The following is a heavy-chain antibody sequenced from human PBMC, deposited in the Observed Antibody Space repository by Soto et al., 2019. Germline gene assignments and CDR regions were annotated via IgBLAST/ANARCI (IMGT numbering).Heavy chain of an antibody. CDR2: IYHSGST. Sequence: QLQLQESGSGLVKPSQTLSLTCAVSGSSISSGGYSWSWIRQPPGKGLEWIGYIYHSGSTYYNPSLKSRVTISVDRSKNQFSLKLSSVTAADTAVYYCARGPPMGYWGQGTLVTVSS. D-gene: IGHD3-10*01. CDR1: GSSISSGGYS. J-gene: IGHJ4*02. V-gene: IGHV4-30-2*01. CDR3: ARGPPMGY.